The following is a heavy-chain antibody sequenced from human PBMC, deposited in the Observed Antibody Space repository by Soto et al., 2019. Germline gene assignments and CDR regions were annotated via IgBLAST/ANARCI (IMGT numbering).Heavy chain of an antibody. V-gene: IGHV3-21*01. D-gene: IGHD1-26*01. CDR1: GFTFSSYS. Sequence: EVQLVESGRGLVKPGGSLRLSCAASGFTFSSYSMNWVRQAPGKGLEWVSSISSSSSYIYYADSVKGRFTISRDNAKNSLYLQMNSLRAEDTAVYYCARAKWELLLNDAFDIWGQGTMVTVSS. J-gene: IGHJ3*02. CDR2: ISSSSSYI. CDR3: ARAKWELLLNDAFDI.